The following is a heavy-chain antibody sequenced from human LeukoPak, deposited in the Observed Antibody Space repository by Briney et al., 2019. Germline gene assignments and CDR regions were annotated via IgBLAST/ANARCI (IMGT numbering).Heavy chain of an antibody. CDR3: ARAPYYYDSSGYYYYFDY. J-gene: IGHJ4*02. CDR2: MNPNSGDT. D-gene: IGHD3-22*01. Sequence: GASVKVSCKASGYSFTSYDINWVRQATGQGLEWMGWMNPNSGDTGYAQKFQGRVTMTRNTSISTAYMELSSLRSEDTAVYYCARAPYYYDSSGYYYYFDYWGQGTLVTASS. V-gene: IGHV1-8*01. CDR1: GYSFTSYD.